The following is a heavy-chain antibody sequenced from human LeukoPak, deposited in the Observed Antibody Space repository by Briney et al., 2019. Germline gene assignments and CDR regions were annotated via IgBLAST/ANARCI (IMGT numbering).Heavy chain of an antibody. V-gene: IGHV1-2*02. CDR1: GYTFTGYY. D-gene: IGHD3-10*01. CDR2: INPNSGGT. CDR3: ATALEAYGSGSYYHLNFDY. Sequence: ASVNVSCKASGYTFTGYYMHWVRQAPGQGLEWMGWINPNSGGTNYAQKFQGRVTMTRDTSISTAYMELSRLRSDDTAVYYCATALEAYGSGSYYHLNFDYWGQGTLVTVSS. J-gene: IGHJ4*02.